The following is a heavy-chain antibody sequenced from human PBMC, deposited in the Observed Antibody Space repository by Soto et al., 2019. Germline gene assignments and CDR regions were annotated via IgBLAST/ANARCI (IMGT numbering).Heavy chain of an antibody. Sequence: SSETLSLTCTFSGGSISSYYWSLIRQPPGKGLEWIGYIYYSGSTNYNPSLKSRVTISVDTSKNQFSLKLSSVTAADTAVYYCARGVHYSSGYVGFDPWGQGTLVTVSS. CDR3: ARGVHYSSGYVGFDP. D-gene: IGHD6-19*01. J-gene: IGHJ5*02. V-gene: IGHV4-59*01. CDR1: GGSISSYY. CDR2: IYYSGST.